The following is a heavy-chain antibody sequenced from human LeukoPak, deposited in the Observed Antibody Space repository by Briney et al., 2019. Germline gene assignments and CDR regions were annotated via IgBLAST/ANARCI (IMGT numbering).Heavy chain of an antibody. CDR1: GFTFSRSW. J-gene: IGHJ4*02. CDR2: ISSDGSNI. D-gene: IGHD6-19*01. Sequence: GGSLRLSCAASGFTFSRSWMHWVRRAPGKGLLWVSRISSDGSNIIYADSVKGRFSISRDNSKNTLFLQMNSLRADDTAVYYCATPGQWPVYFDYWGPETRVTVSS. CDR3: ATPGQWPVYFDY. V-gene: IGHV3-74*01.